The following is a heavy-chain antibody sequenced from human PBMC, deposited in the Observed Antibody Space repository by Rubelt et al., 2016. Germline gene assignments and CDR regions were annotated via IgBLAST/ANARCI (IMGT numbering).Heavy chain of an antibody. CDR1: GYTVTSYG. J-gene: IGHJ4*02. Sequence: QIQLVQSGTEVKNPGASVKISCRASGYTVTSYGVSWVRQVPGQGLEWMGWISGHNGNTKYSEKVKGRVTMTTDISTSTAYMELRSLRSEDTAGYYCAREHHDFWSGYSTQNFDYWGQGTLVTVSS. D-gene: IGHD3-3*01. V-gene: IGHV1-18*01. CDR2: ISGHNGNT. CDR3: AREHHDFWSGYSTQNFDY.